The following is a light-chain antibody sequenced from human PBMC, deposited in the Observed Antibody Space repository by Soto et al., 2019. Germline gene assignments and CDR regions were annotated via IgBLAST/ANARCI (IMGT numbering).Light chain of an antibody. CDR2: LGS. CDR1: DSLLHSNGYNY. CDR3: MQPLQSWT. V-gene: IGKV2-28*01. J-gene: IGKJ1*01. Sequence: DIVMTQSPLSLPVTPGEPASFSCRPIDSLLHSNGYNYLDWYLQKPGQSPQLLIYLGSNRASGVTDRLSGSGSGTDFTLKISRVEAEDVGVYYCMQPLQSWTFGQGTKVDIK.